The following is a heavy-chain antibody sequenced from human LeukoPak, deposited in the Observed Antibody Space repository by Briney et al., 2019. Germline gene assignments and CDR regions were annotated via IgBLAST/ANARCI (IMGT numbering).Heavy chain of an antibody. D-gene: IGHD3-10*01. V-gene: IGHV3-21*06. CDR3: ARALWSGPVYYGMDV. CDR2: ISSTSSYI. CDR1: GFTFSSYP. Sequence: GGSLRLSCAASGFTFSSYPMTWVRQAPGKGLEWVSSISSTSSYIYYADSVKGRFTISRDNAKNSLYLQMNSLRAEDTAVYYCARALWSGPVYYGMDVWGQGTTVTVSS. J-gene: IGHJ6*02.